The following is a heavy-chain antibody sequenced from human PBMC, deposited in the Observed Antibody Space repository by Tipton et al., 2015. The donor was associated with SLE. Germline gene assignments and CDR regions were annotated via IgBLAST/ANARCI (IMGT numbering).Heavy chain of an antibody. Sequence: GSLRLSCAASGFTFSAYGIHWVRQAPGKGLEWVAFIRFDGVKKYYADSVKDRFTISKDNSKNTVYLQMNSLRTEDTAVYYCAKVPEDSVTYWGQGTLVTVSS. CDR1: GFTFSAYG. D-gene: IGHD4-11*01. V-gene: IGHV3-30*02. CDR2: IRFDGVKK. CDR3: AKVPEDSVTY. J-gene: IGHJ4*02.